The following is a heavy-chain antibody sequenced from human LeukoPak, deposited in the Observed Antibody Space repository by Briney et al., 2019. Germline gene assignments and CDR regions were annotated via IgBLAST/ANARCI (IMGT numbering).Heavy chain of an antibody. J-gene: IGHJ4*02. V-gene: IGHV4-34*01. CDR2: INHSGST. CDR1: GGSFSGYY. CDR3: ATLRIATHLNRVDY. D-gene: IGHD6-13*01. Sequence: SETLSLTCAVYGGSFSGYYWSWIRQPPGKGLEWIGEINHSGSTNYNPSLKSRVTISVDTSKNQFSLKLSSVTAADTAVYYCATLRIATHLNRVDYWGREPWSPSPQ.